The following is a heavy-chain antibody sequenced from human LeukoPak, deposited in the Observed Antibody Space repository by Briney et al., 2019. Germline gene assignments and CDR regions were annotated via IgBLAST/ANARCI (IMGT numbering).Heavy chain of an antibody. Sequence: SETLSLTCTVSGGSISSYYWSWIRQPPGKGLEWVGYIYYSGSTNYNPSLKSRVTISVDTSKNQFSLKLSSVTAADTAVYYCARGNYYGSGSPKFDYWGQGTLVTVSS. CDR1: GGSISSYY. CDR2: IYYSGST. J-gene: IGHJ4*02. D-gene: IGHD3-10*01. CDR3: ARGNYYGSGSPKFDY. V-gene: IGHV4-59*01.